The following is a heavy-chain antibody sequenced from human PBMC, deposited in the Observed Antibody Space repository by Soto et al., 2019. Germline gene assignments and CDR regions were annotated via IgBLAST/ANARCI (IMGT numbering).Heavy chain of an antibody. D-gene: IGHD3-3*01. Sequence: EVQLLESGGGLVQPGGSLRLSCAASGFTFSSYAMSWVRQAPGKGLEWVSAISGSGGSTYYVDSVKGRFTISRDKSNNTLYLQLNSLRAEDTAVYYCAKAVGGYDFWSGGYYSMDVWGKGTTVTVSS. CDR3: AKAVGGYDFWSGGYYSMDV. CDR1: GFTFSSYA. CDR2: ISGSGGST. J-gene: IGHJ6*03. V-gene: IGHV3-23*01.